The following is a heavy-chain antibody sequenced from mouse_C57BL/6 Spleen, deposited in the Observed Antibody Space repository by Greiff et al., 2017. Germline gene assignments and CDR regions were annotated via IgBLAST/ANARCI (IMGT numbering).Heavy chain of an antibody. CDR2: IDPEDGDT. D-gene: IGHD1-1*01. CDR1: GFNIKDYY. Sequence: VQLKQSGAELVRPGASVKLSCTASGFNIKDYYMHWVKQRPEQGLEWIGRIDPEDGDTEYAPKFQGKATMTADTSSNTADLQLSSLTSEDTAVYYCTTGSSLYYFDYWGQGTTLTVSS. J-gene: IGHJ2*01. CDR3: TTGSSLYYFDY. V-gene: IGHV14-1*01.